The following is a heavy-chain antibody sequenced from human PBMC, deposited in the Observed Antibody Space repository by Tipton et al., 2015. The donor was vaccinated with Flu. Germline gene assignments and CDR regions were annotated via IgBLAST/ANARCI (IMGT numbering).Heavy chain of an antibody. CDR2: TYYSGST. J-gene: IGHJ6*02. CDR1: GGSISSYY. Sequence: LRLSCTVSGGSISSYYWSWIRQPPGKGLEWIGYTYYSGSTNYNPSLKSRVTISVDTSKNQFSLKLSSVTAADTAVYYCARELNYGMDVWGQGTTVTVSS. V-gene: IGHV4-59*01. CDR3: ARELNYGMDV.